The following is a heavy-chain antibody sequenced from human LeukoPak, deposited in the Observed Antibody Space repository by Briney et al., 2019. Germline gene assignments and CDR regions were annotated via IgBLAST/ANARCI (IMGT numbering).Heavy chain of an antibody. CDR2: IYTSGST. CDR1: GGSISSYY. J-gene: IGHJ6*03. V-gene: IGHV4-4*07. CDR3: ARVGYGSGYYYYYMDV. D-gene: IGHD3-10*01. Sequence: SETLSLTCTVSGGSISSYYWSWIRQPAGKGLEWIGRIYTSGSTNYNPSLKSRVTMSVDTSKNQFSLKLSSVTAADTAVYYCARVGYGSGYYYYYMDVWGKGTTVTISS.